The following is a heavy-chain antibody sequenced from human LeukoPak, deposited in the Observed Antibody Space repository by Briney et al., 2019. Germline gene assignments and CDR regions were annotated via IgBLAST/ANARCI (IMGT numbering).Heavy chain of an antibody. J-gene: IGHJ3*02. D-gene: IGHD3-10*01. CDR2: IYPGDSDT. Sequence: GESLKISRKGSGYSFTNYWIGWVRQMPGKGLGWMGIIYPGDSDTRYSPSFQGQVTISADKSISTAYLQWSSLKASDTAMYYCASPSHRITMVRGVIRDDAFDIWGQGTMVTVSS. V-gene: IGHV5-51*01. CDR3: ASPSHRITMVRGVIRDDAFDI. CDR1: GYSFTNYW.